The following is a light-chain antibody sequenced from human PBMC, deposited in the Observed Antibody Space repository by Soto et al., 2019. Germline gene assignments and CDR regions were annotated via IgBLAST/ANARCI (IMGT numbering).Light chain of an antibody. Sequence: EIVMTQSPATLSVSPGERATLSCRASQSVSSNLAWYQQKPGQAPRLLIYGASTRATGIPARFSGSGSGTEFSLTINSLQSEDFAVYYCHQYNHWLTWTFGQGTKVDIK. V-gene: IGKV3-15*01. CDR2: GAS. CDR3: HQYNHWLTWT. CDR1: QSVSSN. J-gene: IGKJ1*01.